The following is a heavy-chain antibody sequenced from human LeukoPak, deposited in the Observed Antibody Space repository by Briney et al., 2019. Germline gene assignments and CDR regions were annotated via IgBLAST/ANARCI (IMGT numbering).Heavy chain of an antibody. CDR2: IYYSGST. D-gene: IGHD3-10*01. CDR3: ARGRYYYGSDFDY. CDR1: GGSISSYY. V-gene: IGHV4-59*08. Sequence: SETLSLTCTVSGGSISSYYWSWIRQPPGKGLEWIGYIYYSGSTNYNPTLKSRVTISVDTSKNQFSLKLSSVTAADTAVYYCARGRYYYGSDFDYWGQGTLVTVSS. J-gene: IGHJ4*02.